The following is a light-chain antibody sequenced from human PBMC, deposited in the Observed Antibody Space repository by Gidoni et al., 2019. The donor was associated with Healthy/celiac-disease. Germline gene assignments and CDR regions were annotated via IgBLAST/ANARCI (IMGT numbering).Light chain of an antibody. CDR3: SSYTSSSTPVV. CDR1: SSDVGGYNS. CDR2: EVS. J-gene: IGLJ2*01. Sequence: QSALTQPASVAGSHGQSITISCTGTSSDVGGYNSVSWYQQHPGNAPQLMISEVSNRPSGVSTRFSCSKSGTTASLTISGLQAEDEADYYCSSYTSSSTPVVFGGGPKLTVL. V-gene: IGLV2-14*01.